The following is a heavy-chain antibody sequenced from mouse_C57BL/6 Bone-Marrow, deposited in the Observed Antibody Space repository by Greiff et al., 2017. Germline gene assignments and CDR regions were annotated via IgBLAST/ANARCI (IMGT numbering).Heavy chain of an antibody. CDR2: IRLKSDNYAT. Sequence: EVKLVESGGGLVQPGGSMKLSCVASGFTFSNYWMNWVRQSPEKGLEWVAQIRLKSDNYATHYAESVKGRFTISRDDSKSSVYLQMNNLRAEDTGIYYCISTMITTNWYFDVWGTGTTVTVSS. D-gene: IGHD2-4*01. CDR1: GFTFSNYW. V-gene: IGHV6-3*01. CDR3: ISTMITTNWYFDV. J-gene: IGHJ1*03.